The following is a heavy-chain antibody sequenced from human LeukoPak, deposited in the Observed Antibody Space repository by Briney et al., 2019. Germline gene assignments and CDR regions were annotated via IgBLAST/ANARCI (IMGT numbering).Heavy chain of an antibody. CDR1: GGSTSSYY. Sequence: SETLSLTCTVSGGSTSSYYWSWIRQPPGKGLEWIGYIYYSGSTNYNPSLKSRVTISVDTSKNQFSLKLSSVTAADTAVYYCARVKLYYFDYWGQGTLATVSS. J-gene: IGHJ4*02. CDR3: ARVKLYYFDY. V-gene: IGHV4-59*01. CDR2: IYYSGST.